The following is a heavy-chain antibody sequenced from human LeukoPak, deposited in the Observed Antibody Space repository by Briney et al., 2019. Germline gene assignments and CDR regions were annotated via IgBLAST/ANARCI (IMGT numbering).Heavy chain of an antibody. V-gene: IGHV4-59*08. CDR1: GGSISSYY. J-gene: IGHJ5*02. Sequence: SETLSLTCTVSGGSISSYYWSWIRQPPGKGLEWMGYIYYSGSTNYNPSLKSRVTISVDTSKNQFSLKLSSVTAADTAVYYCARHTYYYDSSGYSEIYWFNPWGQGTLVTVSS. CDR3: ARHTYYYDSSGYSEIYWFNP. D-gene: IGHD3-22*01. CDR2: IYYSGST.